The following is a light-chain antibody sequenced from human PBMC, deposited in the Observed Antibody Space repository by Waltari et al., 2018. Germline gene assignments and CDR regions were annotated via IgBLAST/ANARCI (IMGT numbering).Light chain of an antibody. CDR1: ETIHNAY. J-gene: IGKJ1*01. Sequence: EIVLTQSPGTLSLTPGERVTLSCRASETIHNAYLAWYQQTPGQAPRLPVFGTSTRATGIPARFSGSGSATDFTLTISRLEPEDFALYHCHYSGPSMWTFGQGTRVEIK. V-gene: IGKV3-20*01. CDR2: GTS. CDR3: HYSGPSMWT.